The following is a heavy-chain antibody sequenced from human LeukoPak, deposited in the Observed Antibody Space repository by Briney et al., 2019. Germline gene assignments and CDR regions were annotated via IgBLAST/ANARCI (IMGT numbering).Heavy chain of an antibody. Sequence: GGSLRLSCAASGFTFSNYAMSWVRQAPGKGLEWVSAITGSSGSTYYADSVEGRFTISRDNSKNTLYLQMNSLRAEDTAVYYCAKWGDYDVLTGYYVSDYWGQGTLVTVSS. CDR3: AKWGDYDVLTGYYVSDY. D-gene: IGHD3-9*01. CDR2: ITGSSGST. CDR1: GFTFSNYA. V-gene: IGHV3-23*01. J-gene: IGHJ4*02.